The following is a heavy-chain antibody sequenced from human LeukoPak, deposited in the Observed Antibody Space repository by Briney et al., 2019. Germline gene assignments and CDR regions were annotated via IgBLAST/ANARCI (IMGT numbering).Heavy chain of an antibody. CDR1: GFTFSSYW. CDR2: IKQDGSEK. J-gene: IGHJ3*02. CDR3: NYGGNSGAFDI. V-gene: IGHV3-7*01. Sequence: GGSLRLSCAASGFTFSSYWMSWVRQAPGKGLEWVANIKQDGSEKYYVDSVKGRFTISRDNAKSSLYLQMNSLRAEDTAVYYCNYGGNSGAFDIWGQGTMVTASS. D-gene: IGHD4-23*01.